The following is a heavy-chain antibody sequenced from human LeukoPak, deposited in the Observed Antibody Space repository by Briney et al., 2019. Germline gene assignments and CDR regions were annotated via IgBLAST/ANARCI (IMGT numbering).Heavy chain of an antibody. D-gene: IGHD3-22*01. J-gene: IGHJ4*02. V-gene: IGHV3-23*01. CDR2: ISSSGDNT. CDR1: GFTISIHA. Sequence: PGGSLRLSCAASGFTISIHAMTWVRQAPGKGPEWVSTISSSGDNTYYADSVKGRFTTSRDNSKNTLNLQMHRLRVEDTAVYYCTRVMWDSSGYPIDYWGQGSLVTVSS. CDR3: TRVMWDSSGYPIDY.